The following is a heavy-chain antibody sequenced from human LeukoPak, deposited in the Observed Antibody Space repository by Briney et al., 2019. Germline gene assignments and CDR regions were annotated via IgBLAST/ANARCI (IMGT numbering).Heavy chain of an antibody. Sequence: SETLSLTCTVSGGSISSSSYYWGWIRQPPGKGLEWIGSIYYSGSTYYNPSLKSRVTISVDTSKNQFSLKLSSVTAADTAVYYCARHLEEYGDYAPYFDYGGQGTLVTVSS. CDR3: ARHLEEYGDYAPYFDY. CDR1: GGSISSSSYY. J-gene: IGHJ4*02. D-gene: IGHD4-17*01. V-gene: IGHV4-39*01. CDR2: IYYSGST.